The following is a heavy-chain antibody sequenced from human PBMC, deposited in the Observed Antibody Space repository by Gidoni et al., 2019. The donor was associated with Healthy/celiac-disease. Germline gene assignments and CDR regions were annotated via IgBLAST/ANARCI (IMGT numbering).Heavy chain of an antibody. CDR3: ARGDCSSTSCFPYYYYMDV. V-gene: IGHV1-46*01. CDR1: GYTFTSHY. D-gene: IGHD2-2*01. Sequence: QVQLVQSGAELPKPGASVQVSCKASGYTFTSHYMHWERQAPGQGLEWMGIINPSGGITSYAQKCQGRVTMTRDTSTSTVYMELGSLRSEDTAVYDCARGDCSSTSCFPYYYYMDVWGKGTTVTVSS. J-gene: IGHJ6*03. CDR2: INPSGGIT.